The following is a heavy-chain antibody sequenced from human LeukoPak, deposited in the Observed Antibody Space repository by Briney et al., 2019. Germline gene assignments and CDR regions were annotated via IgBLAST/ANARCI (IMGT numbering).Heavy chain of an antibody. Sequence: GGSLRLSCAASVSGLSFSSYAMTWVRQAPGKGLEWVSYITRSSGTIHYADSVKGRFTISRDNAKNSLSLQMNSLRADDTAVYFCARDASIFGVLGEVDYWGQGTLVTVSS. D-gene: IGHD3-3*01. CDR3: ARDASIFGVLGEVDY. V-gene: IGHV3-48*01. CDR1: GLSFSSYA. CDR2: ITRSSGTI. J-gene: IGHJ4*02.